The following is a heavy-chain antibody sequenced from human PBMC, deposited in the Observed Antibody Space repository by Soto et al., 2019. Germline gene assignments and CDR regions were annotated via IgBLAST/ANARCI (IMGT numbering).Heavy chain of an antibody. CDR3: ARGPGGESAGWLDP. V-gene: IGHV3-66*01. Sequence: EVQLVDSGGDLVQPGGSLRLSCAASGFTVSSSHMSWVRQAPGKGLEWVSDIYTDGNTFYADSVKGRFTMSRDNSKNRLWLQMNSLRTEDTAVYYCARGPGGESAGWLDPWGQGTLVTVSS. CDR2: IYTDGNT. D-gene: IGHD3-16*01. J-gene: IGHJ5*02. CDR1: GFTVSSSH.